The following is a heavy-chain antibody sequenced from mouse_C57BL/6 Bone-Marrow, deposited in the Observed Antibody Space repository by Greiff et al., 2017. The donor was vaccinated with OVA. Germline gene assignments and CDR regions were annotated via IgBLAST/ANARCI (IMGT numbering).Heavy chain of an antibody. CDR1: GYTFTDYY. V-gene: IGHV1-19*01. CDR2: INPYNGGT. D-gene: IGHD2-4*01. Sequence: VQLQQSGPVLVKPGASVKMSCKASGYTFTDYYMNWVKQSHGKSLEWIGVINPYNGGTSYNQKFKGKATLTVDKSSSTAYMELNSLTSEDSAVYYCASYDYDGSWFAYWGQGTLVTVSA. J-gene: IGHJ3*01. CDR3: ASYDYDGSWFAY.